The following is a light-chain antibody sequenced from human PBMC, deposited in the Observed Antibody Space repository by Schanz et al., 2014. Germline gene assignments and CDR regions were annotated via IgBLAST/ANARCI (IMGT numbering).Light chain of an antibody. CDR3: TSYTSSRTWV. CDR2: DVS. V-gene: IGLV2-14*03. CDR1: SSDVGGYNY. Sequence: QSALTQPPSVSGSPGQSVTISCTGTSSDVGGYNYVTWYQQYPGKAPKVIIYDVSDRPSGVSNRFSGSKSGNTASLTISGLQAEDEADYYCTSYTSSRTWVFGGGTKLTVL. J-gene: IGLJ3*02.